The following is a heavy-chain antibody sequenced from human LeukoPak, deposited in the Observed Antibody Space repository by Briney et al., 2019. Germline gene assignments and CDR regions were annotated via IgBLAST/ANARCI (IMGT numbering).Heavy chain of an antibody. J-gene: IGHJ4*02. D-gene: IGHD3-10*01. V-gene: IGHV3-30*18. CDR2: ISYDGSNK. Sequence: PGRSLRLSCAASGFTFSSYGMHWVRQASGKGLEWVAVISYDGSNKYYADSVKGRFTISRDNSKNTLYLRMNSLRAEDTAVYYCAKEMSYYGSGSLYYFDYWGQGTLVTVSS. CDR3: AKEMSYYGSGSLYYFDY. CDR1: GFTFSSYG.